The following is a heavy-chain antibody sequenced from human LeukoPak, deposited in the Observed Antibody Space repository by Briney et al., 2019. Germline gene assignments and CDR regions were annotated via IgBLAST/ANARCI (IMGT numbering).Heavy chain of an antibody. CDR3: ARGKPIVGANSYYYYMDV. D-gene: IGHD1-26*01. CDR1: GYTFSSYD. CDR2: MNPNSGNT. J-gene: IGHJ6*03. V-gene: IGHV1-8*01. Sequence: ASVTVSCKASGYTFSSYDINWVRQTTGQGLEWMGWMNPNSGNTGYAQKFQGRVTVTRNTSISTAYMELSSLRSEDTAVYYCARGKPIVGANSYYYYMDVWGKGTTVTVSS.